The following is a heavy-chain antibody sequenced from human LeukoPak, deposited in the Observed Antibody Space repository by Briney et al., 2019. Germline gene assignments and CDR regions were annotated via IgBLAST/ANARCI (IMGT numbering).Heavy chain of an antibody. J-gene: IGHJ4*02. Sequence: GGALQISGKASGSHFTTSGIAGARQVPGKGREWMGIIYPGESDTRYSPPFQGQVTISAYKSLTTAYLQWSSLKASDTAMYFCARLRDRGVASPADYWGQGTLVTVSS. V-gene: IGHV5-51*01. CDR3: ARLRDRGVASPADY. D-gene: IGHD6-13*01. CDR1: GSHFTTSG. CDR2: IYPGESDT.